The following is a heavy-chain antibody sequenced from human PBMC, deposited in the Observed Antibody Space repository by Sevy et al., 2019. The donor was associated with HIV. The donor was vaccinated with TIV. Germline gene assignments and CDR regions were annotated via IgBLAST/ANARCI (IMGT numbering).Heavy chain of an antibody. CDR1: GYSFTSYW. CDR3: ARCGLLRYFDWLSPALDAFDI. J-gene: IGHJ3*02. D-gene: IGHD3-9*01. Sequence: GESLKISCKGSGYSFTSYWIGWVRQMPRKGLEWMGIIYPGDSDTRYSPSFQGQVTISADKSISTAYLQWSSLKASDTAMYYCARCGLLRYFDWLSPALDAFDIWGQGTMVTVSS. V-gene: IGHV5-51*01. CDR2: IYPGDSDT.